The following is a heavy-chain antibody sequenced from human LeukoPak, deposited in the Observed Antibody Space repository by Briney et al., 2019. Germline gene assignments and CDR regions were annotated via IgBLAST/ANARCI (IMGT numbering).Heavy chain of an antibody. CDR2: ISWNSGSI. V-gene: IGHV3-9*01. CDR1: GFTFDDYA. J-gene: IGHJ5*02. Sequence: GGSLRLSCAASGFTFDDYAMHWVRQAPGKGLEWVSGISWNSGSIGYADSVKGRFTISRDNAKNSLYLQMNSLRAEDTALYYCAKGNNYDSSGYPEDWFDPWGQGTLVTVSS. D-gene: IGHD3-22*01. CDR3: AKGNNYDSSGYPEDWFDP.